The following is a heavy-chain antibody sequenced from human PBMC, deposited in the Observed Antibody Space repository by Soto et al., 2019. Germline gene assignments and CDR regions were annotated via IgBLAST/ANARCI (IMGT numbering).Heavy chain of an antibody. CDR3: ARLKLRLGELSFNWFDP. Sequence: AAVKVSYKASGYTFTSYGISWVRQAPGQGLEWMGWISAYNGNTNYAQKLQGRVTMTTDTSTSTAYMELRSLRSDDTAVYYCARLKLRLGELSFNWFDPWGQGTLVTVSS. CDR1: GYTFTSYG. D-gene: IGHD3-16*02. CDR2: ISAYNGNT. J-gene: IGHJ5*02. V-gene: IGHV1-18*01.